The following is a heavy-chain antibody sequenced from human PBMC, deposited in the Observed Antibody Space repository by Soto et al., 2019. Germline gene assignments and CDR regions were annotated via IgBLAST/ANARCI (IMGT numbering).Heavy chain of an antibody. D-gene: IGHD3-22*01. CDR3: AREDYYYDSSGYSSCFDY. CDR1: GGTFSSYA. Sequence: QVQLVQSGAEVKKPGSSVKVSCKASGGTFSSYAISWVRQAPGQGLEWMGGIIPIFGTANYAQKFQGRVTITADESTSRAYMELSSLRSEDTAVYYCAREDYYYDSSGYSSCFDYWGQGTLVTVSS. V-gene: IGHV1-69*12. J-gene: IGHJ4*02. CDR2: IIPIFGTA.